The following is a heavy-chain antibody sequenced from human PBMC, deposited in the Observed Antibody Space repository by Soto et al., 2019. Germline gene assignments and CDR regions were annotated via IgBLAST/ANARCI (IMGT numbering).Heavy chain of an antibody. D-gene: IGHD3-3*01. V-gene: IGHV4-34*01. CDR2: INHSGST. J-gene: IGHJ4*02. Sequence: QVQLQQWGAGLLKPSETLSLTCAVYGGSFSGYYWSWIRQPPGKGLEWIGEINHSGSTNYNPSLKSRVTISVYTSKNQFSLKLSSVTAADTAVYYCARGQIRFLEWLLSSYFDYWGQGTLVTVSS. CDR1: GGSFSGYY. CDR3: ARGQIRFLEWLLSSYFDY.